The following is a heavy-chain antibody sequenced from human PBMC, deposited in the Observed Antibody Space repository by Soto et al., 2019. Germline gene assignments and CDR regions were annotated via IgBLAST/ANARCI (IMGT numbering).Heavy chain of an antibody. CDR2: IWYDGSNK. CDR1: GFTFSSYG. D-gene: IGHD3-10*01. V-gene: IGHV3-33*01. CDR3: ARDQWFGELAYYYYGMDV. J-gene: IGHJ6*02. Sequence: VQLVESGGGVVQPGRSLRLSCAASGFTFSSYGMHWVRQAPGKGLEWVAVIWYDGSNKYYADSVKGRFTISRDNSKNTLYLQMNSLRAEDTAVYYCARDQWFGELAYYYYGMDVWGQGTTVTVSS.